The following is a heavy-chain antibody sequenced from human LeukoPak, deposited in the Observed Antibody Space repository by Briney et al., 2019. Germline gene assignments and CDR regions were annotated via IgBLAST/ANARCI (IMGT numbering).Heavy chain of an antibody. V-gene: IGHV1-69*04. CDR3: ARRVVGVTTADRGSPRDY. D-gene: IGHD4-17*01. J-gene: IGHJ4*02. CDR1: GGTFSSYA. CDR2: IIPILGIA. Sequence: SVKVSCKASGGTFSSYAISWVRQAPGHGLEWMGRIIPILGIANYAQKFQGRVTITADKSTSTAYMELSSLRSEDTAVYYCARRVVGVTTADRGSPRDYWGQGTLVTVSS.